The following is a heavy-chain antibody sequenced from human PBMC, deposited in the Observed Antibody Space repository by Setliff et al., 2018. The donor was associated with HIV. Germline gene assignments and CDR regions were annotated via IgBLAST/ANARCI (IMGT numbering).Heavy chain of an antibody. CDR3: ARDSPSGTYYDSSAYLGGRYYYYGMDV. Sequence: SETLSLTCTVSGGSISSSSYYWGWIRQPPGKGLEWIGRFYYSGSTYYNPSLKSRVTISVDTSKNQFSLKLTSVTAADTAVYYCARDSPSGTYYDSSAYLGGRYYYYGMDVWGQGTTVTVSS. D-gene: IGHD3-22*01. CDR1: GGSISSSSYY. J-gene: IGHJ6*02. CDR2: FYYSGST. V-gene: IGHV4-39*07.